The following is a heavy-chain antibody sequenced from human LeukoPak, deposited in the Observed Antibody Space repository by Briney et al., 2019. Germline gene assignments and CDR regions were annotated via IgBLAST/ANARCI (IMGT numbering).Heavy chain of an antibody. CDR1: GYTFTGYY. V-gene: IGHV1-2*02. D-gene: IGHD4-17*01. J-gene: IGHJ4*02. Sequence: ASVKVSFKASGYTFTGYYMHWVRQAPGQGLEWMGWINPNNGGTNYAQNFQGRVTMTRDTSNSTACMELSRLRSDDTAVYYCARDYGGYGYWGQGTLVTVSS. CDR3: ARDYGGYGY. CDR2: INPNNGGT.